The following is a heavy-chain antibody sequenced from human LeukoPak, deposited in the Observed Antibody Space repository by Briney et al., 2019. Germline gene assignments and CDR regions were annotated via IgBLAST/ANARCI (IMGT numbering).Heavy chain of an antibody. CDR3: VRFYGADIVVVPAASGRWFDP. D-gene: IGHD2-2*01. J-gene: IGHJ5*02. Sequence: SETLSLTCAVYGGSFSGYYWSWIRQPPGKGLEWIGEINHSGSTNYNPSLKSRVTISADTSKNQFSLKLSSVTAADTAVYYCVRFYGADIVVVPAASGRWFDPWGQGTLVTVSS. V-gene: IGHV4-34*01. CDR1: GGSFSGYY. CDR2: INHSGST.